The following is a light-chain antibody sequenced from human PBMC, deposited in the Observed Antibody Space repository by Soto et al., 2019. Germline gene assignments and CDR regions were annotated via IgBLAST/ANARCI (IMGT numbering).Light chain of an antibody. CDR2: GTS. V-gene: IGKV1-39*01. CDR3: QQSHSSSWT. Sequence: DIQLTQSPSSLSASVGDRVTIICRASQSISNSLNWYQQKPGKAPNLLIYGTSDWQIGVPSSFSDSGSGPEFTLTISGLPRDDCATYYCQQSHSSSWTFGQGTKVEIK. CDR1: QSISNS. J-gene: IGKJ1*01.